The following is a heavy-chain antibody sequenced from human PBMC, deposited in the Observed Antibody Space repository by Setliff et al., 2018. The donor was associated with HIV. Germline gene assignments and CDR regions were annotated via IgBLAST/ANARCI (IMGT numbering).Heavy chain of an antibody. CDR2: INHSGST. Sequence: PSETLSLTCAVYGGSFSGYYWNWIRQPPGRGLEWIGEINHSGSTNYNPSLKSRVTISVDTSKNQFSLKLSSVTAADTAVYYCARGTVVPYYLDYWDKGTTVTVSS. V-gene: IGHV4-34*01. CDR3: ARGTVVPYYLDY. CDR1: GGSFSGYY. J-gene: IGHJ6*03. D-gene: IGHD2-15*01.